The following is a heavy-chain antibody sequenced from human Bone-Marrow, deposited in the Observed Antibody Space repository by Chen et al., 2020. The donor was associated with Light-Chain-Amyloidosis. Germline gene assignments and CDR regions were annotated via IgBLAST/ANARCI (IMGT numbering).Heavy chain of an antibody. V-gene: IGHV3-33*01. CDR1: GFLFNTYA. CDR2: VWYDGSKK. Sequence: QVQLVESGGGAVQPGKSLRLSCAASGFLFNTYAMHWVRQAPGKGLEWVATVWYDGSKKQYGDSVKGRFTISRDNSQNTIYLQMNNLRVEDTAVYFCARDRPQLGVWYFALWGRGTLLTVSS. J-gene: IGHJ2*01. CDR3: ARDRPQLGVWYFAL. D-gene: IGHD7-27*01.